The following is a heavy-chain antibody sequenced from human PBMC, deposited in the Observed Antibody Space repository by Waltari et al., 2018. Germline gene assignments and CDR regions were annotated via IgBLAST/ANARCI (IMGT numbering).Heavy chain of an antibody. CDR2: INHSGST. Sequence: QVQLQQWGAGLLKPSETLSLTCAVYGGSFSGYYWCWICQPPGKGLEWIGEINHSGSTNYNPSLKSRVTISVDTSKNQFSLKLSSVTAADTAVYYCARAGYYDSSGYTDYWGQGTLVTVSS. CDR1: GGSFSGYY. D-gene: IGHD3-22*01. V-gene: IGHV4-34*01. CDR3: ARAGYYDSSGYTDY. J-gene: IGHJ4*02.